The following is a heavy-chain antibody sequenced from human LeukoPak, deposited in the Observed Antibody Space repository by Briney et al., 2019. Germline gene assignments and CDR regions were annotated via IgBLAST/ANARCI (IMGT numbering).Heavy chain of an antibody. CDR2: IRSGSTYI. V-gene: IGHV3-21*01. CDR1: GFTFSTYS. J-gene: IGHJ4*02. CDR3: ARDGIFDY. Sequence: GGSLRLSCAASGFTFSTYSMHWVRQAPGKGLEWVSSIRSGSTYINYADSVKGRFTISRDDAKDSLYLQMNSLRAEDTAVYYCARDGIFDYWGQGTLVTVSS.